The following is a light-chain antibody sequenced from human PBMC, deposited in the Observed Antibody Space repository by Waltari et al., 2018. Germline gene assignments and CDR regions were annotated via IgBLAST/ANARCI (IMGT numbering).Light chain of an antibody. CDR3: LQYSSDPWT. CDR1: QAISTS. J-gene: IGKJ1*01. CDR2: GGS. Sequence: DIQMTQYPSSLSVSAGERVTISCRASQAISTSLNWYQVKPGKAPKRLIYGGSTLEDGVPTRFSGGGSGSYFSLTITGLQPEDFATYYCLQYSSDPWTFGQGTRVDIK. V-gene: IGKV1-17*01.